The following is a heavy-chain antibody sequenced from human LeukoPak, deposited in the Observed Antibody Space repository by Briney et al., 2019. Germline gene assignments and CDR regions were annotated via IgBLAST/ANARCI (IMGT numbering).Heavy chain of an antibody. Sequence: GGSLRLSCAASGFTFSSYSMNWVRQAPGKGLEWVSSISSSSSYIYYADSVKGRFTISRDNAKNSLYLQMNSLRAEDTAVYYCARDHGYTYGYFVYRGQGTLVTVSS. J-gene: IGHJ4*02. CDR3: ARDHGYTYGYFVY. V-gene: IGHV3-21*01. D-gene: IGHD5-18*01. CDR2: ISSSSSYI. CDR1: GFTFSSYS.